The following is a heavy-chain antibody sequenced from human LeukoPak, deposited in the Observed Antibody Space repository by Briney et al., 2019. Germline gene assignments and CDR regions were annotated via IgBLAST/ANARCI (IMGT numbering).Heavy chain of an antibody. CDR3: ATILEMATITTVY. Sequence: ASVKVSCKASGGTFSSYAISWVLQAPGQGLEWMGGIIPIFGTANYAQKFQGRVTITPDESTSTAYMELSSLRSEDTAVYYCATILEMATITTVYWGQGTLVTVSS. V-gene: IGHV1-69*01. D-gene: IGHD5-24*01. CDR2: IIPIFGTA. J-gene: IGHJ4*02. CDR1: GGTFSSYA.